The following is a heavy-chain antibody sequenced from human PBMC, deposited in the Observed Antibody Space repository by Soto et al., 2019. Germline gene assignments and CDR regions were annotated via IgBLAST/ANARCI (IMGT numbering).Heavy chain of an antibody. V-gene: IGHV3-11*01. Sequence: PGGSLRLSCAASGFTFSDYYMSWIRQAPGKGLEWVSYISSSGSTIYYADSVKGRFTISRDNAKNSLYLQMNSLRAEDTAVYYSARDKLRYFDWLLFSGVRFRGSERYDFVPLPDYWGQGTLVTVSS. CDR1: GFTFSDYY. J-gene: IGHJ4*02. CDR2: ISSSGSTI. CDR3: ARDKLRYFDWLLFSGVRFRGSERYDFVPLPDY. D-gene: IGHD3-9*01.